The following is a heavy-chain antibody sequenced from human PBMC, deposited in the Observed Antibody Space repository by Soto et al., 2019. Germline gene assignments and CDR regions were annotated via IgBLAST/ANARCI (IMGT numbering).Heavy chain of an antibody. V-gene: IGHV3-30*18. CDR2: ISYDGSDK. CDR3: AKTTLNFVTTGYYYMDV. Sequence: PGGSLRLSCVASGFIYSDYAMHWVRQAPGKGLEWVAVISYDGSDKYYVDSVKGRFTISRDNSKNTLYLRMASLRGEDTAVYYCAKTTLNFVTTGYYYMDVWGKGTPVTVSS. CDR1: GFIYSDYA. D-gene: IGHD1-1*01. J-gene: IGHJ6*03.